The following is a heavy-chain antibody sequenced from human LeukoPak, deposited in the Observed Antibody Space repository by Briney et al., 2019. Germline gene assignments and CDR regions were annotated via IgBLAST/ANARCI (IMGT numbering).Heavy chain of an antibody. J-gene: IGHJ4*02. V-gene: IGHV3-9*01. Sequence: GGSLRLSCAASGFNFRAYAMHWVRQAPGKGLEWVSGISWNSGSIGYADSVKGRFTISRDNAKNSLYLQMNSLRAEDTALYYCAKDRGYDILTGYIVYWGQGTLVTVSS. CDR1: GFNFRAYA. CDR3: AKDRGYDILTGYIVY. CDR2: ISWNSGSI. D-gene: IGHD3-9*01.